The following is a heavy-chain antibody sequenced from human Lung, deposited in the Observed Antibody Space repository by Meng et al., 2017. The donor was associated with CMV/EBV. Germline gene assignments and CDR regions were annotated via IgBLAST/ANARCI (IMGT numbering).Heavy chain of an antibody. D-gene: IGHD2-2*01. V-gene: IGHV4-61*01. Sequence: GGSVSSASYYWSWIRQPPGKGLEWIAYVYYGGGTNYNPSLKSRVTISVDTSKNQFSLKLSSVTAADTAVYYCARGTGYCSSTSCYPFDPWGQGTLVTVSS. CDR2: VYYGGGT. J-gene: IGHJ5*02. CDR3: ARGTGYCSSTSCYPFDP. CDR1: GGSVSSASYY.